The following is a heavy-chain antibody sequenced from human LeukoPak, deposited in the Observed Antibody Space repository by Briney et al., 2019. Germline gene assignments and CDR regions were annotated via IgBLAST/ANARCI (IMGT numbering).Heavy chain of an antibody. CDR1: GGSLSGYY. CDR2: IYISGST. Sequence: PSETLSLTCAVYGGSLSGYYWSWIRQPAGKGLEWIGRIYISGSTNYKPSLRSRITMSVDTSKNQFSLKLNSVTAADTAVYYCARGSDDKYAMDVWGQGTTVTVSS. D-gene: IGHD3-10*01. J-gene: IGHJ6*02. V-gene: IGHV4-59*10. CDR3: ARGSDDKYAMDV.